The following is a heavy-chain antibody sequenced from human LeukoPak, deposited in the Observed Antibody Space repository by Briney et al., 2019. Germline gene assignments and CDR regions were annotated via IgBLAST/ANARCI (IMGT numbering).Heavy chain of an antibody. V-gene: IGHV7-4-1*02. D-gene: IGHD3-10*01. CDR2: INTNTGNP. CDR3: ARDFTTFFRGVLGY. CDR1: GYTFSDYA. J-gene: IGHJ4*02. Sequence: ASVKVSCKASGYTFSDYALNWVRQAPGQGLEWMGWINTNTGNPTYAQGFTGRFVFSLDTSVSTAYLQISSLKAEDTAVYYCARDFTTFFRGVLGYWGQGTLVTVSS.